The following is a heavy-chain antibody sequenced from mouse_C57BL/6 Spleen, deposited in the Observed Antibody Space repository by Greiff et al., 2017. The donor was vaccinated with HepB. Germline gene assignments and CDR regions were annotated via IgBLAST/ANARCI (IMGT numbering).Heavy chain of an antibody. CDR1: GFNIKDYY. CDR3: ARYDYDVYYAMDY. J-gene: IGHJ4*01. V-gene: IGHV14-2*01. Sequence: DVKLVESGAELVKPGASVKLSCTASGFNIKDYYMHWVKQRTEQGLEWIGRIDPEDGETKYAPKFQGKATITADTSSNTAYLQLSSLTSEDTAVYYCARYDYDVYYAMDYWGQGTSVTVSS. D-gene: IGHD2-4*01. CDR2: IDPEDGET.